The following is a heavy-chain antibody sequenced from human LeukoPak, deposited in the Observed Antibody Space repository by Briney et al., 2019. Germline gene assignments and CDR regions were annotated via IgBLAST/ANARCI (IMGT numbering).Heavy chain of an antibody. D-gene: IGHD3-16*01. Sequence: PGGSLRLSCAVSGLTFSSSWMDWVRQAPGKGLEWVGRIRTKSDGETVDYAAPVKGRFTISRDDSKNTLFLQMNSLKTEDTAVYYCATPALGRRLYYYDYWGQGTLVTVSP. J-gene: IGHJ4*02. CDR2: IRTKSDGETV. V-gene: IGHV3-15*07. CDR3: ATPALGRRLYYYDY. CDR1: GLTFSSSW.